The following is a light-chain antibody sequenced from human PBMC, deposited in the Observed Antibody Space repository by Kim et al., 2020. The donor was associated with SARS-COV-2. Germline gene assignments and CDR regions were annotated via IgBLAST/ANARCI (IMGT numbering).Light chain of an antibody. J-gene: IGKJ4*01. CDR1: QSLGSN. Sequence: EVMMTQSPATLSVSPGERATLSCRASQSLGSNLAWYQQKPGQPPRLLIYGASSRATGIPARFTGSGSGTEFTLTISSLQSEDFAVYYCQQYNNWPPLTFGGGTKVDIK. V-gene: IGKV3-15*01. CDR2: GAS. CDR3: QQYNNWPPLT.